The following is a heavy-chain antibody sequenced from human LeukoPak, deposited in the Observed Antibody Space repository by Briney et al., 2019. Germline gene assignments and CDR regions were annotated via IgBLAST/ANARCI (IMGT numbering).Heavy chain of an antibody. D-gene: IGHD6-13*01. CDR1: GDSISSSTYY. J-gene: IGHJ4*02. Sequence: SETLSLTCTVSGDSISSSTYYWGWVRQPPGKGLEWIGSIYYSVTTYYNPSLKSRVAMSVDTSKNQFSLKLRSVTAADTAVYYCARDRRAATRDWGQGILVAVSS. V-gene: IGHV4-39*07. CDR2: IYYSVTT. CDR3: ARDRRAATRD.